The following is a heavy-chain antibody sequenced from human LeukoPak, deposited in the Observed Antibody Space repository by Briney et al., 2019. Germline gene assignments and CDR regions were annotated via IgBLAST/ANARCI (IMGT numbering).Heavy chain of an antibody. Sequence: GGSLRLSCAASGFTFSSYEMNWVRQAPGKGLEWVSYISSSGSTIYYADSVKGRFTISRDNSKNTLYLQMNSLRAEDTAVYYCARSIAAAAGYDAFDIWGQGTMVTVSS. CDR3: ARSIAAAAGYDAFDI. J-gene: IGHJ3*02. CDR1: GFTFSSYE. D-gene: IGHD6-25*01. CDR2: ISSSGSTI. V-gene: IGHV3-48*03.